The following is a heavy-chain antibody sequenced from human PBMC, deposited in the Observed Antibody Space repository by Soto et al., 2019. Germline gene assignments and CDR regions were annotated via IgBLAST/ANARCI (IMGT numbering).Heavy chain of an antibody. CDR1: GFSVENFG. CDR3: AKNQGVELVPLATVDWFDP. Sequence: PGGCMRLSCAASGFSVENFGMSWVRQAPGKGLEWISSISGSGFKKYYADSVKGRFTISRDNSKSTVYLELNNLSAEDTAVYHCAKNQGVELVPLATVDWFDPWGQGSVVTVSS. V-gene: IGHV3-23*01. J-gene: IGHJ5*02. D-gene: IGHD1-26*01. CDR2: ISGSGFKK.